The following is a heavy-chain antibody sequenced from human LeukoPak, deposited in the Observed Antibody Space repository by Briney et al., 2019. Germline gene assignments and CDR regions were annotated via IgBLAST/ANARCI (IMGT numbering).Heavy chain of an antibody. Sequence: GGSLRLSCAASGFTFSTYWMSWVRQAPGKGLEWVGNIKEDGSGKYYVDSVKGRFTISRDNAKNSLYLQMNSLRVEDTAVYFCARDPYYYDSSGYEFGAFDIWGQGTIVTVSS. J-gene: IGHJ3*02. CDR1: GFTFSTYW. CDR3: ARDPYYYDSSGYEFGAFDI. V-gene: IGHV3-7*01. D-gene: IGHD3-22*01. CDR2: IKEDGSGK.